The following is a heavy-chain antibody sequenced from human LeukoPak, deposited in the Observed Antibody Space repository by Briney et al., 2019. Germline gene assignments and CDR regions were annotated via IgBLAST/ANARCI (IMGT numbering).Heavy chain of an antibody. D-gene: IGHD3-10*01. CDR2: INPDSSGT. J-gene: IGHJ6*02. CDR3: ARDRDGYYGMDV. Sequence: ASVKVSCKASGYTFTDYYMHWVRQAPGQGLEWMGWINPDSSGTNYAQKFQGRVSMTRDTSISTAYMELSRLRSDDTAVYYCARDRDGYYGMDVWGQGTTVTVSS. CDR1: GYTFTDYY. V-gene: IGHV1-2*02.